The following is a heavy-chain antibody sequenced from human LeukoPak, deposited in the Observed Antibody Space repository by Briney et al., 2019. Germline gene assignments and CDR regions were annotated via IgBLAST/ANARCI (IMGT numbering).Heavy chain of an antibody. V-gene: IGHV4-59*01. D-gene: IGHD5-12*01. CDR2: IYYSGST. Sequence: SETLSLTCTVSGGSISSYYWSWIRQPPGKGLEWIGYIYYSGSTNYNPSLKSRVTISVDTSKNQFSLKLSSVTAADTAMYYCARESGYSGYDSIDYWGQGTLVTVSS. CDR1: GGSISSYY. J-gene: IGHJ4*02. CDR3: ARESGYSGYDSIDY.